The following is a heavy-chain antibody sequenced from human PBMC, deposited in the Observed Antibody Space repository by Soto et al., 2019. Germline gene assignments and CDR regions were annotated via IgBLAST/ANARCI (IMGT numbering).Heavy chain of an antibody. CDR1: GGSFSGYY. J-gene: IGHJ3*02. V-gene: IGHV4-34*01. D-gene: IGHD3-10*01. CDR2: ISHSGST. CDR3: ARAYFGSGSPFDI. Sequence: SETLSLTCSIYGGSFSGYYCSWIRQPPGKVLEWIGEISHSGSTSYNPSLSSRVTISVDTSKNQLSLNLTSVTAADTALYYCARAYFGSGSPFDIWGQGTMVTVSS.